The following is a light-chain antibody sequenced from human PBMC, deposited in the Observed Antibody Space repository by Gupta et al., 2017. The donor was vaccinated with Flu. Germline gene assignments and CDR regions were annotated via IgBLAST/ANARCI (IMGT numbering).Light chain of an antibody. V-gene: IGKV3-11*01. CDR1: QSVSTY. J-gene: IGKJ4*01. CDR2: DAS. CDR3: QQRSWWVT. Sequence: EIVLTQSPATLSLSPGEGATLSCRASQSVSTYLAWFQQKAGQAPRLLIYDASNRATGIPARFSGSGSGTDFTLTISSLEPEDSAVYYCQQRSWWVTFGGGTKVEIK.